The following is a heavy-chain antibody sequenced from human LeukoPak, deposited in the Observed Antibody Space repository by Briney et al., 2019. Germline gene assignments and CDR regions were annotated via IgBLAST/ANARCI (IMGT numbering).Heavy chain of an antibody. V-gene: IGHV4-34*01. Sequence: SGTLSLTCAVYGGSFSGYYWSWIRQPPGKGLEWIGEINHSGSTNYNPSLKSRVTISVDTSKNQFSLKLSSVTAADTAVYYCARGRSTMVRGVRNWFDPWGQGTLVTVSS. CDR1: GGSFSGYY. CDR3: ARGRSTMVRGVRNWFDP. CDR2: INHSGST. D-gene: IGHD3-10*01. J-gene: IGHJ5*02.